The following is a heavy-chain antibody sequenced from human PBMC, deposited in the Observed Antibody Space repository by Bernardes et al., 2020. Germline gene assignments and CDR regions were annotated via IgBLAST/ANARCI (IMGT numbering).Heavy chain of an antibody. CDR3: ARDRTPNYDFWSEHGWFDP. J-gene: IGHJ5*02. Sequence: GGSLRLSCAASGFTFSSYSMNWVRQAPGKGLEWVSYISSSSSTIYYADSVKGRFTISRDNAKNSLYLQMNSLRDEDTAVYYCARDRTPNYDFWSEHGWFDPWGQGTLVTVSS. CDR2: ISSSSSTI. D-gene: IGHD3-3*01. V-gene: IGHV3-48*02. CDR1: GFTFSSYS.